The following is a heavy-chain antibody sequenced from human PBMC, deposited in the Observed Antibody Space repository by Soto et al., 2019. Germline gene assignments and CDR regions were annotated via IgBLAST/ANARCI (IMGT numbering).Heavy chain of an antibody. D-gene: IGHD3-3*01. J-gene: IGHJ5*02. Sequence: ASVKVSCKTSGYNFNAYCIHWVRQAPGQGLEWMAWINPNSGGPHYAQKFQGRVTVTSDTSISTAYMELSGLTSDDTAVYYCARSCYDFWSGYHCSWGQGTRVTVYS. CDR3: ARSCYDFWSGYHCS. CDR1: GYNFNAYC. V-gene: IGHV1-2*02. CDR2: INPNSGGP.